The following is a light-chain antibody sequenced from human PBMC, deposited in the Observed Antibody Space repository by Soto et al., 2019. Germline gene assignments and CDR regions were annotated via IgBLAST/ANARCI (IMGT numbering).Light chain of an antibody. CDR1: QSVSSN. Sequence: EIVMTQSPGTLALSPGERAALSCRAIQSVSSNLAWYQQKPGQAPRLLIYGASTRAFGIPGRFSGSGSGTEFTLTISSLQSEDFAVYFCQQYNDWPPAITFGQGTRLEI. J-gene: IGKJ5*01. CDR2: GAS. V-gene: IGKV3-15*01. CDR3: QQYNDWPPAIT.